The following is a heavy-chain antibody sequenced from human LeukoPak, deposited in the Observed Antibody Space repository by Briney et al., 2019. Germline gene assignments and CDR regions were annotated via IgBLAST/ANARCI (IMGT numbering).Heavy chain of an antibody. V-gene: IGHV3-21*01. Sequence: GGSLRLSCAASGFTFSSYSMNWVRQAPGKGLEWVSSISSSSSYIYYADSVKGRFTISRDNAKNSLYLQVNSLRAEDTAVYYCARLSYCSSTSCLDYWGQGTLVTVSS. CDR3: ARLSYCSSTSCLDY. D-gene: IGHD2-2*01. CDR1: GFTFSSYS. J-gene: IGHJ4*02. CDR2: ISSSSSYI.